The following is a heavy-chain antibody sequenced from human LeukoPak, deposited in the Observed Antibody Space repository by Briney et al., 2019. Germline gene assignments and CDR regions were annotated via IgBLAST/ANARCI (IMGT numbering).Heavy chain of an antibody. Sequence: VASVKVSCKASGGTFSSYAISWVRQAPGQGLEWMGGIIPIFGTANYAQKFQGRVTITADKSTSTAYMELSSLRSEDTAVYYCAKDSHWILFDDWGQGTLVTVSS. V-gene: IGHV1-69*06. CDR2: IIPIFGTA. CDR3: AKDSHWILFDD. J-gene: IGHJ4*02. D-gene: IGHD2-2*03. CDR1: GGTFSSYA.